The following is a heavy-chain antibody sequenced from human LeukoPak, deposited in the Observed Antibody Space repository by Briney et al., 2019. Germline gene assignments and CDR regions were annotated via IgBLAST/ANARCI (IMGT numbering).Heavy chain of an antibody. D-gene: IGHD3-22*01. CDR2: ISYDGSNK. CDR1: GFTFSSYA. V-gene: IGHV3-30*01. Sequence: GRSLRLSCAASGFTFSSYAMHWVRQAPGKGLEWVAVISYDGSNKYYADSVKGRFTISRDNSKNTLYLQMNSLRAEDTAVYYCARDGDSSGMAFDYWGQGTLVTVSS. J-gene: IGHJ4*02. CDR3: ARDGDSSGMAFDY.